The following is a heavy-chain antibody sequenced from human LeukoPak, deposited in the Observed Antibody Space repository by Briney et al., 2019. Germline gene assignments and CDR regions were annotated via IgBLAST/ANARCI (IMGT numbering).Heavy chain of an antibody. CDR1: GGSFSGYY. D-gene: IGHD1-26*01. J-gene: IGHJ4*02. CDR3: ARDLDYSGSYTDY. CDR2: INHSGST. V-gene: IGHV4-34*01. Sequence: SETLSLTCAVYGGSFSGYYWSWIRQPPGKGLEWIGEINHSGSTNYNPSLKSRVTMSVDTSRNQFSLKPSSVTAADTAVYYCARDLDYSGSYTDYWGQGTLVTVSS.